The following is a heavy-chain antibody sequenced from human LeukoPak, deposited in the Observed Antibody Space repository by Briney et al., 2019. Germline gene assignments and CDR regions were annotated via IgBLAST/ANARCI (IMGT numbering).Heavy chain of an antibody. V-gene: IGHV4-38-2*02. D-gene: IGHD5-18*01. J-gene: IGHJ4*02. CDR2: IYHSGRT. Sequence: PSETLSLTCTVSGYSISSGYYWGWIRQPPGKGLEWIGSIYHSGRTNYNPSLKSRVTLSVDTSKNWFSLRLTSVTAADTAVYYCARGQKYTSGYRVTELGSRYSDYWGQGARVTVSP. CDR1: GYSISSGYY. CDR3: ARGQKYTSGYRVTELGSRYSDY.